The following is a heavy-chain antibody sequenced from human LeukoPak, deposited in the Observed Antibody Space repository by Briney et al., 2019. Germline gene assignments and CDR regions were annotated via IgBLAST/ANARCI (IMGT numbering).Heavy chain of an antibody. D-gene: IGHD3-10*01. V-gene: IGHV3-30*02. Sequence: GGSLRLSCAASGFTFSSYGMHWVRQAPGKGLEWVAFIRYDGSNKYYADSVKGRFAISRDNSKNTLYLQMSSLRAEDAALYYCAKEMGSSQPFDYWGQGTLVTVSS. CDR1: GFTFSSYG. J-gene: IGHJ4*02. CDR2: IRYDGSNK. CDR3: AKEMGSSQPFDY.